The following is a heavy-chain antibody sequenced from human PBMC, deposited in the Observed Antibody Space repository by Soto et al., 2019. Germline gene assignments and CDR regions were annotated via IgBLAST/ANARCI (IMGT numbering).Heavy chain of an antibody. V-gene: IGHV3-11*06. CDR3: VRDADRSDSWWFDL. J-gene: IGHJ5*02. CDR1: GFSFSDHY. Sequence: QLQLVASGGGLVKPGGSLRLSCVASGFSFSDHYMIWIRQAPGKGLEWVAYISVSSDYINYADSVKGRFTMSRDNGKNSVYLHMNSLRAEDTAVYFCVRDADRSDSWWFDLWGQGTQVTVSS. D-gene: IGHD6-6*01. CDR2: ISVSSDYI.